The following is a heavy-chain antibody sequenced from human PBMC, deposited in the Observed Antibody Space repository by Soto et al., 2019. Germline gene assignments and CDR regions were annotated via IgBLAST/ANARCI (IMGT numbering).Heavy chain of an antibody. Sequence: SETLSLTCTVSGGSISSGGYYWSWIRQHPGKGLEWIGYIYYSGSTYYNPSLKSRVTISVDTSKNQFSLKLSSVTAADTAVHYCARDRGSSLSYGMDVWGQGTTVTVSS. CDR3: ARDRGSSLSYGMDV. CDR2: IYYSGST. D-gene: IGHD6-13*01. CDR1: GGSISSGGYY. J-gene: IGHJ6*02. V-gene: IGHV4-31*03.